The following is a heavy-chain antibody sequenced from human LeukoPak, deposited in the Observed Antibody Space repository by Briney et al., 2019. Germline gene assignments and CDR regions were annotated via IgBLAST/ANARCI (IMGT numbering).Heavy chain of an antibody. CDR1: GFTVSNNY. Sequence: GGSLTLSCPASGFTVSNNYMTWVRQAAGKGPEWVAGIHSGGSTYYADSVKGRFTISRDNSKNTVYLQMNSLRAEDTSVYYCARRLPTPWGADSWGQGTLVTVSS. J-gene: IGHJ4*02. V-gene: IGHV3-53*01. D-gene: IGHD7-27*01. CDR2: IHSGGST. CDR3: ARRLPTPWGADS.